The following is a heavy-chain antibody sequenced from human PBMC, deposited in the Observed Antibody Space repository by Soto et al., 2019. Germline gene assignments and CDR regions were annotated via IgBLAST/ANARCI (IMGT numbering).Heavy chain of an antibody. CDR2: FYRGGVT. D-gene: IGHD3-10*01. J-gene: IGHJ4*02. CDR1: GFTVINTS. Sequence: EVQLVESGGGLIQPGGPLRPSGQAPGFTVINTSWGGVRRAQGRGRGGASVFYRGGVTASGDSEKGRFTTPRANSKNTLYPQNNSLGAADTAVFSCATHPGGGGYWGQGTLVTVSS. CDR3: ATHPGGGGY. V-gene: IGHV3-53*01.